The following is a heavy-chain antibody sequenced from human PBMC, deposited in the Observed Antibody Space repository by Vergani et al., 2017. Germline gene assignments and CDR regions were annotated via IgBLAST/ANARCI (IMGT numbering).Heavy chain of an antibody. V-gene: IGHV1-69*17. CDR3: AMGSAVAVWDY. D-gene: IGHD6-19*01. J-gene: IGHJ4*02. Sequence: QVQLVQSGAEVKKPGSSVKVSCKASGGTFSSYAISWVRPSPGQGLEWMGVIIQIFGIANYAQKFQGRVTITADKSTSTAYMELSSLRSEDTAVYYCAMGSAVAVWDYWGQGTLVTVSS. CDR1: GGTFSSYA. CDR2: IIQIFGIA.